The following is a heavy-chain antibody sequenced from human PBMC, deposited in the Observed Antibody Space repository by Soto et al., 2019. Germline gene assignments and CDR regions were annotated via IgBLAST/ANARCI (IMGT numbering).Heavy chain of an antibody. V-gene: IGHV4-34*01. CDR2: INHSGST. Sequence: PSETLSLTCAVYGGSFSGYYWSWIRQPPGKGLEWIGEINHSGSTNYNPSLKSRVTISVDTSKNQFSLKLSSVTAADTAVYYCARGPIYGGNSRYWYFDLWGRGTLVT. CDR1: GGSFSGYY. CDR3: ARGPIYGGNSRYWYFDL. D-gene: IGHD4-17*01. J-gene: IGHJ2*01.